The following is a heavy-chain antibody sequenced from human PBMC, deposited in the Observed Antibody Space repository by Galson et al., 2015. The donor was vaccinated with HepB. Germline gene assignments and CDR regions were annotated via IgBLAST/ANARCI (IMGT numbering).Heavy chain of an antibody. CDR3: ATYYSSDY. D-gene: IGHD4-11*01. Sequence: SLRLSCAASGLTVSRNYMSWARQAQGKGLEWVSVIHRGGSTYYADSVKGRFTISRDYSKNTLYLQMNSLRAEDTAVYYCATYYSSDYWGQGTLVTVSS. CDR1: GLTVSRNY. J-gene: IGHJ4*02. V-gene: IGHV3-53*01. CDR2: IHRGGST.